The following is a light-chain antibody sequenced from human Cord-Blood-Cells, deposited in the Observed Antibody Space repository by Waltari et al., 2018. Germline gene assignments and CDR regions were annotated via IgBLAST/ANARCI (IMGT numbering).Light chain of an antibody. J-gene: IGKJ1*01. Sequence: DIQMTQSPSSLSASEGDRVTITCRASQSISSYLNWYQQKPGKAPKLLIYAASSLQSGVPSMFSGSGSGTDFTLTISSLQPEDFATYYCQQSYSTPWTFGQGTKVEIK. CDR2: AAS. CDR1: QSISSY. CDR3: QQSYSTPWT. V-gene: IGKV1-39*01.